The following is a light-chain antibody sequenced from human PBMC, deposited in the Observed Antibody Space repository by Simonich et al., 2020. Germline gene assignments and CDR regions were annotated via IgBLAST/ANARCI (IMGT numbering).Light chain of an antibody. J-gene: IGKJ4*01. V-gene: IGKV4-1*01. CDR2: WAS. CDR1: QSVLYSSNNKNY. Sequence: DIVMTQSPDSLAVSLGERATINCKSSQSVLYSSNNKNYLAWYQQKPGQPPKLLIYWASTREPGVPDRLSGSGSGTDFTLTISSLQAEDVAVYYCQQYYSTPPTFGGGTKVEIK. CDR3: QQYYSTPPT.